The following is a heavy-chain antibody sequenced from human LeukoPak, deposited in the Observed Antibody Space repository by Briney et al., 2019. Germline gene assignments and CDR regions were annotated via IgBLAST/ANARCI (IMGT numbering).Heavy chain of an antibody. CDR2: MNPNSGNT. V-gene: IGHV1-8*02. CDR1: GGTFSSYA. J-gene: IGHJ4*02. CDR3: ARRYCSSTSCWYYFDY. D-gene: IGHD2-2*01. Sequence: ASVKVSCKASGGTFSSYAISWVRQATGQGLEWMGWMNPNSGNTGYAQKFQGRVTMTRNTSISTAYMELSSLRSEDTAVYYCARRYCSSTSCWYYFDYWGQGTLVTVSS.